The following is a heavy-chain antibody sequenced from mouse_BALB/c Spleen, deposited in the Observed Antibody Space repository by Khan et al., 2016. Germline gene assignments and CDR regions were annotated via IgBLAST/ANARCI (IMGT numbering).Heavy chain of an antibody. CDR3: SSTALATGFAS. CDR2: INTETGEP. CDR1: GYTFTDYS. D-gene: IGHD3-1*01. J-gene: IGHJ3*01. V-gene: IGHV9-2-1*01. Sequence: QIQLVQSGPELKKPGETVKISCKASGYTFTDYSMHWVKQAPGKGLKWMGWINTETGEPTYADDFKGRFAFSLETSARTAYLQINNLKNVDTATYFWSSTALATGFASGGQGTLVTVSA.